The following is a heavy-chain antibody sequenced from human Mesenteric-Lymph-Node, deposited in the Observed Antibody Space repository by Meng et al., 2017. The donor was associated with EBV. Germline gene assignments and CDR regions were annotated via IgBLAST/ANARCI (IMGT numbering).Heavy chain of an antibody. CDR3: SIWDTGALQNY. V-gene: IGHV4-34*01. J-gene: IGHJ4*02. CDR1: GASFSGHY. D-gene: IGHD5-18*01. CDR2: IDPTGNT. Sequence: VNLQDWGAGLLKPSEPLSLTCAAYGASFSGHYGGWMRQPPGKGLEWIGEIDPTGNTKYIPSLKSRVTISLDTSRNQLSLKLTSVTAADTAVYYCSIWDTGALQNYWGPGTLVTVSS.